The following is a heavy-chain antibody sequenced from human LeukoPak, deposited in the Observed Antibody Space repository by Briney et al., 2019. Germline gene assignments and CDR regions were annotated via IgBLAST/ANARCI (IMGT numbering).Heavy chain of an antibody. J-gene: IGHJ3*02. Sequence: PSETLSLTCAVSGGSISSSNWWSWVRQPPGKGLEWIGEIYHSGSTNYNPSLKSRVTISVDKSKNQFSLKLSSVTAADTAVYYCARAPYDYVWGSYRFNAFDIWGQGTMVTVSS. CDR2: IYHSGST. CDR3: ARAPYDYVWGSYRFNAFDI. D-gene: IGHD3-16*02. V-gene: IGHV4-4*02. CDR1: GGSISSSNW.